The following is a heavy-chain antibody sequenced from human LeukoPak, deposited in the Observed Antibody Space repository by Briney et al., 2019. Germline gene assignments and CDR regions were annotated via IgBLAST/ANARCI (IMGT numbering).Heavy chain of an antibody. D-gene: IGHD3-22*01. J-gene: IGHJ3*02. CDR3: AKEANYYDSNGYRDAFDI. CDR2: IRYDGSNK. Sequence: GGSLRLSCAASGFTFSSYGMHWVRQAPGKGLEWVAFIRYDGSNKYYADSVKGRFTISRDNSKNTLYLQMNSLRAEDTAVYYCAKEANYYDSNGYRDAFDIWGQGTMVTVSS. V-gene: IGHV3-30*02. CDR1: GFTFSSYG.